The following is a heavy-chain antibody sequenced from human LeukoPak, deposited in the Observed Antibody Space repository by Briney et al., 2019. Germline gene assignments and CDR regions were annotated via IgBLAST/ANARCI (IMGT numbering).Heavy chain of an antibody. CDR3: AREVAAGPFDY. Sequence: GGSLRLSCAASGFTFSSHAMHWVRQAPGKGLEWVAVISYDGSNKYYADSVKGRFTISRDNSKNTLYLQMNSLRAEDTAVYYCAREVAAGPFDYWGQGTLVTVSS. CDR1: GFTFSSHA. D-gene: IGHD6-13*01. J-gene: IGHJ4*02. CDR2: ISYDGSNK. V-gene: IGHV3-30-3*01.